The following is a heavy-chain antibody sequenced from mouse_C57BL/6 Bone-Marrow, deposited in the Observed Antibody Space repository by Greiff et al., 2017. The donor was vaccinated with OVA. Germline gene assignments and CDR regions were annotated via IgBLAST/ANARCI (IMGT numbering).Heavy chain of an antibody. D-gene: IGHD4-1*01. CDR1: GYAFTNYL. J-gene: IGHJ2*01. V-gene: IGHV1-54*01. Sequence: VQLQQSGAELVRPGTSVKVSCKASGYAFTNYLIEWVKQRPGQGLEWIGVINPGSGGTNYNEKFKGKATLTADKSSSTAYMQLSSLTSEDSAVYFCARYLTGSDYWGQGTTLTVSS. CDR2: INPGSGGT. CDR3: ARYLTGSDY.